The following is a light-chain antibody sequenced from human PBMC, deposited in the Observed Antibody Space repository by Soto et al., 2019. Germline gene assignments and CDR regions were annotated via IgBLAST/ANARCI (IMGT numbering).Light chain of an antibody. Sequence: DIQMTQSPSSLSASVGDRGTITCRASQAISTWLAWYQQKPEKAPKSLIYGASNLQSGVPSRFSGSGFGTDFNLTISRLQTEDFATYYCQQYNSYPITFGQGTRLEIK. J-gene: IGKJ5*01. V-gene: IGKV1D-16*01. CDR1: QAISTW. CDR3: QQYNSYPIT. CDR2: GAS.